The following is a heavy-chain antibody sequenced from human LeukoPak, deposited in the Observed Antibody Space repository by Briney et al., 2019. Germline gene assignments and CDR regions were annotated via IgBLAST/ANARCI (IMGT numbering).Heavy chain of an antibody. D-gene: IGHD3-10*01. Sequence: SGTLSLTCAVSGGSISSSNWWSWVRQPPGKGLEWIGEIYHSGSTNYNSSLKSRVTISVDKSKNQFSLKLSSVTAADTAVYYCARGVLLWFGELFYYYGMDVWGKGTTVTVSS. V-gene: IGHV4-4*02. CDR1: GGSISSSNW. CDR2: IYHSGST. CDR3: ARGVLLWFGELFYYYGMDV. J-gene: IGHJ6*04.